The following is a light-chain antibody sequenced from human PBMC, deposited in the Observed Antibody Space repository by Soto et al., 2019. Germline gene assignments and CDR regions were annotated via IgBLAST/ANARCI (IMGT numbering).Light chain of an antibody. CDR2: DVS. Sequence: QSVLTQPASVSGSPGQSITISCTGTSSDVGRYNYVSWYQQRPGKAPKLMIYDVSNRPSGVSNRFSGSKSGNTASLTISGLQAEDEADYYCSSYTSSSTLVFGTGTKVTVL. V-gene: IGLV2-14*01. CDR1: SSDVGRYNY. J-gene: IGLJ1*01. CDR3: SSYTSSSTLV.